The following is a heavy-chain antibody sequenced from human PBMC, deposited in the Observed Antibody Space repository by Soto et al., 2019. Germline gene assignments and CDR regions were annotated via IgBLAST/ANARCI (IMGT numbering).Heavy chain of an antibody. J-gene: IGHJ6*02. CDR2: ISAYNGNT. CDR3: ARYNYGDYTINYYFYGMDV. CDR1: GYTFTSYG. V-gene: IGHV1-18*01. D-gene: IGHD4-17*01. Sequence: ASVKVSCKASGYTFTSYGISWVRQAPGQGLEWMGWISAYNGNTNYAQNLQGRVTMTTDTSTSTAYMELRSLRSDDTAVYYCARYNYGDYTINYYFYGMDVWGQGTTVTVSS.